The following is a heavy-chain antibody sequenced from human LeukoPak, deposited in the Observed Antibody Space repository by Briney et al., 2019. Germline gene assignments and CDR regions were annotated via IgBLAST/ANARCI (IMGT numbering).Heavy chain of an antibody. Sequence: SVKVSCKASGGTFSSYAIRWLRQAPGQGLEWMGRIIPILGIANYAQKFQGRVTITADKSTSTAYMELRSLRSDDTAVYYCARDLGVCDYWGQGTLVTVSS. D-gene: IGHD3-16*01. J-gene: IGHJ4*02. V-gene: IGHV1-69*04. CDR2: IIPILGIA. CDR3: ARDLGVCDY. CDR1: GGTFSSYA.